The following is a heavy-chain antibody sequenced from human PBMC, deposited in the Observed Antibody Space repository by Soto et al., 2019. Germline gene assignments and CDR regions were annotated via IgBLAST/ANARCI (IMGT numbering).Heavy chain of an antibody. CDR2: IYWDDTK. Sequence: QITLKESGPTLVKPTQTLTLTCTFSGFSLTTDRVGMGWIRQPPGEALEWLAVIYWDDTKTYRPSLESRLTITKDTSKTQVALTMTNMDSVDTATYYCAHADGGRSLYWGQGTLFTVSS. CDR1: GFSLTTDRVG. D-gene: IGHD1-26*01. V-gene: IGHV2-5*02. J-gene: IGHJ4*02. CDR3: AHADGGRSLY.